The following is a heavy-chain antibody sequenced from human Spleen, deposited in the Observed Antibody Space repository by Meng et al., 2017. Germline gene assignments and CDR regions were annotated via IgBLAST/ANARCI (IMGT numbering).Heavy chain of an antibody. CDR1: DGYIRDYQ. CDR2: INHSGSN. Sequence: VQLLQWGAGLLKPSETLSHTCVVYDGYIRDYQWSWKSQPPGKWLEWIGEINHSGSNNYSPSLESRATRAVDTSQNNLSLKLSSVTAADSAVYYCARGPTTMDHDFDYWGQGTLVTVSS. J-gene: IGHJ4*02. V-gene: IGHV4-34*01. CDR3: ARGPTTMDHDFDY. D-gene: IGHD1-1*01.